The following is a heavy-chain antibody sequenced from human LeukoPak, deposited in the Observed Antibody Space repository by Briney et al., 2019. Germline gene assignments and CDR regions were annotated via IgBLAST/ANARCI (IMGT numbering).Heavy chain of an antibody. Sequence: GGSLRLSCAASGFTFSDHYMSWIRQAPGKGPEWVAYTSGSGSAIYNTDSVEGRFTISRDNAKNSLYLQMNSLGAEDTAVYYCARDRQPSRYIGMDVWGQGTTVIVSS. CDR2: TSGSGSAI. J-gene: IGHJ6*02. CDR1: GFTFSDHY. D-gene: IGHD3-16*02. CDR3: ARDRQPSRYIGMDV. V-gene: IGHV3-11*01.